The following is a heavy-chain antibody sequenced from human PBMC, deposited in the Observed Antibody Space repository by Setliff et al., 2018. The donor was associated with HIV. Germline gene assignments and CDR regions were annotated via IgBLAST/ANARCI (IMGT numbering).Heavy chain of an antibody. CDR3: ARGTRVGANDAFDI. CDR1: GGTFSSYS. Sequence: SVKVSCKASGGTFSSYSISWVRQAPGQGLEWMGGIIPIFGTANSAQKVQGRVIMTTDTSTSTAYMELSRLRSDDTAVYYCARGTRVGANDAFDIWGQGTMVTVSS. D-gene: IGHD1-26*01. V-gene: IGHV1-69*05. CDR2: IIPIFGTA. J-gene: IGHJ3*02.